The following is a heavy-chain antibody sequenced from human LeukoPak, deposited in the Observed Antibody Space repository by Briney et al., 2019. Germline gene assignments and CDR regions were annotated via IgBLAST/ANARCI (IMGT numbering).Heavy chain of an antibody. J-gene: IGHJ6*02. CDR2: INPSGGST. CDR1: GYTFTSYY. V-gene: IGHV1-46*01. CDR3: ARVDCSGGSCYLNYYYYGMDV. D-gene: IGHD2-15*01. Sequence: ASVKVSCKASGYTFTSYYMHWVRQAPGQGLEWMGIINPSGGSTSYAQKFQGRVTITADKSTSTAYMELSSLRSEDTAVYYCARVDCSGGSCYLNYYYYGMDVWGQGTTVTVSS.